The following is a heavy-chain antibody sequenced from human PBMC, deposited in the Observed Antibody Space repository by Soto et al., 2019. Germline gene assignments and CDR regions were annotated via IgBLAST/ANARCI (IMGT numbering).Heavy chain of an antibody. Sequence: GGSLILSCVASGFTFSIYAMSWVRQAPGKGLEWVSALNAGGDNTYYADSVKGRFTISRDNSMSVLYLQMNSLRIEDTAVYYCAHPRGYGVFDAYDIWGQGTMVTVSS. CDR1: GFTFSIYA. CDR3: AHPRGYGVFDAYDI. J-gene: IGHJ3*02. V-gene: IGHV3-23*01. CDR2: LNAGGDNT. D-gene: IGHD4-17*01.